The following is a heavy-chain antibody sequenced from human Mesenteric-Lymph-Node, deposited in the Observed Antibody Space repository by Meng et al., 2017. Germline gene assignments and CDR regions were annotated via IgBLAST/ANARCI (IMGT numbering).Heavy chain of an antibody. J-gene: IGHJ6*02. CDR1: GFSFSSFA. Sequence: GESLKISCAASGFSFSSFAMHWVRQAPGKGLEWVAVISNDGTTKLFGDSVKGRFTISRDNSKNTLYLQMNSLRAEDTAVYYCAKDRGSSSSGWSQSRFFYYYGMDVWGQGTTVTVSS. CDR2: ISNDGTTK. D-gene: IGHD6-19*01. CDR3: AKDRGSSSSGWSQSRFFYYYGMDV. V-gene: IGHV3-30*04.